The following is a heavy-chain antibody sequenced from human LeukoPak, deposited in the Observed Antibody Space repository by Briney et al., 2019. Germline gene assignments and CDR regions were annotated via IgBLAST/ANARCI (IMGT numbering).Heavy chain of an antibody. V-gene: IGHV4-39*01. J-gene: IGHJ4*02. CDR1: GGSISSSSYY. Sequence: SETLSLTCTVSGGSISSSSYYWGWIRQPPGKGLEWIGNIYYSRTTFYSPSLKSRVTISVDTSKNQFSLNLNSVTAADTAVYYCARRAGTGYYYFDYWGQGTLVTVSS. CDR3: ARRAGTGYYYFDY. D-gene: IGHD3/OR15-3a*01. CDR2: IYYSRTT.